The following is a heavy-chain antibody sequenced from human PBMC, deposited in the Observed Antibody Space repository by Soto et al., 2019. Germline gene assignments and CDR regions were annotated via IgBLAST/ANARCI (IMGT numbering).Heavy chain of an antibody. CDR3: GKAGGSELRYFDWPEVGV. J-gene: IGHJ4*02. D-gene: IGHD3-9*01. CDR2: VTYDSSEK. CDR1: GFSFFNYG. V-gene: IGHV3-30*18. Sequence: QVHVVESGGGVVQPGTSLRLSCTASGFSFFNYGFAWIRQVPGKGLEWVAVVTYDSSEKYYADSVKGRFTISRDNSKNTVYLQMDSLQHNDSALYYCGKAGGSELRYFDWPEVGVWGQGTLVTVSS.